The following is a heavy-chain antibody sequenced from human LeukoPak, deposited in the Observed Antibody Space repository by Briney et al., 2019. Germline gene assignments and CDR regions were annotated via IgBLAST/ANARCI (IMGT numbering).Heavy chain of an antibody. CDR3: ARSKISSGGAFDI. V-gene: IGHV1-8*01. D-gene: IGHD6-19*01. CDR1: GCTFTSYD. CDR2: MNPNSGNP. Sequence: ASVKVSCKASGCTFTSYDINWVRQATGQGLEWMGWMNPNSGNPGYAQKFQGRVTMTRNTSISTAYMELSSLRSEDTAVYYCARSKISSGGAFDIWGQGTMVTVSS. J-gene: IGHJ3*02.